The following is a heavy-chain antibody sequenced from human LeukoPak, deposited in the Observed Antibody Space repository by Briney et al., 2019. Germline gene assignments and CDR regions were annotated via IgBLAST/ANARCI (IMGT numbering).Heavy chain of an antibody. Sequence: SETLSLTCTVSGGSISSSSYYWGWIRQPPGKGLEWIGSIYYSGSTYYNPSLKSRVTISVGTSKNQFSLKLSSVTAADTAVYYCARKGGSGFYYYYYYRDVWGKGPTVTVSS. CDR2: IYYSGST. V-gene: IGHV4-39*01. CDR3: ARKGGSGFYYYYYYRDV. CDR1: GGSISSSSYY. J-gene: IGHJ6*03. D-gene: IGHD6-19*01.